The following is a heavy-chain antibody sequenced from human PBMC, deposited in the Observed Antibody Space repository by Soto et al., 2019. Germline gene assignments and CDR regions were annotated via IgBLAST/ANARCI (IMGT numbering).Heavy chain of an antibody. CDR3: ARDKGLVYCSGGSCYSDYMDV. D-gene: IGHD2-15*01. CDR1: GFSVSTNY. Sequence: GGSLRLSCAASGFSVSTNYMSWVRRAPRKGLEWVSVIYSGDSTYYADSVKGRFTISRHNSENTLSLQMNSLRAEDTAVYYCARDKGLVYCSGGSCYSDYMDVWGKGTTVTVS. CDR2: IYSGDST. J-gene: IGHJ6*03. V-gene: IGHV3-53*04.